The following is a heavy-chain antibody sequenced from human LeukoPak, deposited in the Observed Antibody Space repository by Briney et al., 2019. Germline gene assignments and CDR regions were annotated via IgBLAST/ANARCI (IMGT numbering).Heavy chain of an antibody. CDR3: ARRRGSYPDY. V-gene: IGHV1-18*01. Sequence: GESLKISCKGSGYRFTSYGISWVRQAPGQGLEWMGWISAYNGNTNYAQKLQGRVTMTTDTSTSTAYMELRSLRSDDTAVYYCARRRGSYPDYWGQGTLVTVSS. J-gene: IGHJ4*02. CDR2: ISAYNGNT. D-gene: IGHD1-26*01. CDR1: GYRFTSYG.